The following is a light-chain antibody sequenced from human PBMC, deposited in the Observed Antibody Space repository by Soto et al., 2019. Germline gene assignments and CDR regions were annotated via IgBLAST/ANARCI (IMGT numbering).Light chain of an antibody. V-gene: IGLV2-14*01. CDR2: EVS. Sequence: QSALTQPACVSGSPGQSITISCTGTSSDVGGYNYVSWYQQHPGKAPKLMIYEVSNRPSGVSNRFSGSKSGNTASLTISGLQAEDEADYYCSSYTSSSSYVFGNGTKVTVL. CDR1: SSDVGGYNY. J-gene: IGLJ1*01. CDR3: SSYTSSSSYV.